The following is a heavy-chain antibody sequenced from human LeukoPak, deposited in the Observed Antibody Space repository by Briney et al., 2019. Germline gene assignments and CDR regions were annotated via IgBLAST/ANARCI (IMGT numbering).Heavy chain of an antibody. D-gene: IGHD3-3*01. J-gene: IGHJ4*02. Sequence: SETLSLTCTVSGGSISSSSYYWGWIRQPPGKGLEWIGSIYYSGSTYYNPSLKSRVTISVDTSKNQFSLKLSSVTAADTAVYYCARQPIYYDFWSGYHGYWGQGTLDTVSS. CDR1: GGSISSSSYY. V-gene: IGHV4-39*01. CDR3: ARQPIYYDFWSGYHGY. CDR2: IYYSGST.